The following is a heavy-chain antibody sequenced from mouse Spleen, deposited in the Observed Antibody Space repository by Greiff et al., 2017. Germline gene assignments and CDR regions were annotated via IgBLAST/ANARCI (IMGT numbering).Heavy chain of an antibody. Sequence: QVQLQQPGAELVRPGSSVKLSCKASGYTFTSYWMHWVKQRPIQGLEWIGNIDPSDSETHYNQKFKDKATLTVDKSSSTAYMQLSSLTSEDSAVYYCARRGRDGGFAYWGQGTLVTVSA. CDR2: IDPSDSET. D-gene: IGHD3-3*01. CDR3: ARRGRDGGFAY. J-gene: IGHJ3*01. V-gene: IGHV1-52*01. CDR1: GYTFTSYW.